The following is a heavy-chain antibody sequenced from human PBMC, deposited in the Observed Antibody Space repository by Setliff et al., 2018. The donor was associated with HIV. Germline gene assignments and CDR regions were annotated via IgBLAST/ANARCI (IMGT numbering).Heavy chain of an antibody. Sequence: ASVKVSCKASGYTFSSYDINWVRQATGQGLEWMGWMNPNSGNTGYAQKFQGRVTMTRDTSISTAYMELNNLKFEDTAVYYCARPTTEGDYYDSSGYLSGAFDIWGQGTMVTVSS. CDR3: ARPTTEGDYYDSSGYLSGAFDI. V-gene: IGHV1-8*02. CDR2: MNPNSGNT. D-gene: IGHD3-22*01. J-gene: IGHJ3*02. CDR1: GYTFSSYD.